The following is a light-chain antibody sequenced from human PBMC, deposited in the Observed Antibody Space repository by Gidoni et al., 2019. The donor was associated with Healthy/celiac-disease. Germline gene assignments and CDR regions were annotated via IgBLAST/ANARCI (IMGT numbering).Light chain of an antibody. Sequence: AIQLPHPPSSLSASVGDRVTITCRASQGIISALAWYQQKPGKAPDLLTYQASTLASGVPSRFSGSGAGTDFTLTTSRLQPEDFATYYCHHSNSYPQTFGQGTKVEIK. J-gene: IGKJ1*01. CDR1: QGIISA. V-gene: IGKV1-13*02. CDR3: HHSNSYPQT. CDR2: QAS.